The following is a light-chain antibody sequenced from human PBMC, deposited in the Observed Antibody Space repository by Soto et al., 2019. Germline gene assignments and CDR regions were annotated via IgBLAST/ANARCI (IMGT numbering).Light chain of an antibody. J-gene: IGKJ1*01. CDR2: TAS. CDR1: QGIRND. Sequence: IQMTQSPSTLSASVGDRVTITCRASQGIRNDLGWFQQKPGKAPKLLINTASTLQSGVSSRFSGSGSGTDFTLTISSLQPEDFATYYCLQDYIYPWTFGQGTKVDI. CDR3: LQDYIYPWT. V-gene: IGKV1-6*01.